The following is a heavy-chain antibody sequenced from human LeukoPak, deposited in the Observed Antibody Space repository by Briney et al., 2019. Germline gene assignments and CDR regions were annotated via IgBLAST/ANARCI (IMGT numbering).Heavy chain of an antibody. CDR3: TTEYYYDSRVT. J-gene: IGHJ5*02. CDR1: GFTFSSYW. Sequence: GGSLRLSCAASGFTFSSYWMNWARQAPGKGLEWVGRIKSKTDGGTTDYAAPVKGRFTISRDDSKNTLYLQMNSLKTEDTAVYYCTTEYYYDSRVTWGQGTLVTVSS. CDR2: IKSKTDGGTT. D-gene: IGHD3-22*01. V-gene: IGHV3-15*07.